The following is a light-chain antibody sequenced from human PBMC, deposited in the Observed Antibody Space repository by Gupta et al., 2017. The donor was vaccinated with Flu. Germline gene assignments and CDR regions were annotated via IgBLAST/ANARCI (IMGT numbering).Light chain of an antibody. CDR2: EVS. J-gene: IGLJ2*01. CDR3: TSYRTDSTWV. V-gene: IGLV2-14*01. Sequence: QSVLTQPASVSGSPGQSITISCTGTRNDIGDYNYVSWYQQHPGKVPKLLIYEVSKRPSGVANRFSGSKSGNTASLTIFGLQTEDEADYYCTSYRTDSTWVFGGGTELTVL. CDR1: RNDIGDYNY.